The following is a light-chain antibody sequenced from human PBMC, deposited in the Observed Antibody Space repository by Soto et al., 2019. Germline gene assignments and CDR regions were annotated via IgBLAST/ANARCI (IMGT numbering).Light chain of an antibody. CDR3: QQYGSSPKLT. V-gene: IGKV3-20*01. J-gene: IGKJ4*01. CDR1: QSVSSSY. Sequence: IVLTQSPGTLSLSPGERATLSGRASQSVSSSYLAWYQQKPGQAHRLLSYGASSRATGIPDRFSGSGSGTDFTLTISRLEPEDVAVYYCQQYGSSPKLTFGGGTKVEIK. CDR2: GAS.